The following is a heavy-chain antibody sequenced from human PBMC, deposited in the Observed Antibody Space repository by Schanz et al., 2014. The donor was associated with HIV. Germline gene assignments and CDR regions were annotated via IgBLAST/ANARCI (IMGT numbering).Heavy chain of an antibody. Sequence: EVQLMESGGGLVKPGGSLRLSCAAGGFTSSDYTMNWVRQAPGKGLEWVSSISSSSGYIRYADSVRGRFTISRDNAKNSLYLQMNSLSVEDTAVYYCARDCLSGCPADYWGQGTLITVSS. J-gene: IGHJ4*02. CDR2: ISSSSGYI. CDR1: GFTSSDYT. D-gene: IGHD5-12*01. CDR3: ARDCLSGCPADY. V-gene: IGHV3-21*01.